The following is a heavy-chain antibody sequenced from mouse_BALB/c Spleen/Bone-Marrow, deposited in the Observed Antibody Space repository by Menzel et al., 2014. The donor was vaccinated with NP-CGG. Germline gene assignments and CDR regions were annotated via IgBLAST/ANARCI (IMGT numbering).Heavy chain of an antibody. CDR1: GYTFDYST. D-gene: IGHD2-2*01. J-gene: IGHJ3*01. CDR2: INPSSGYT. Sequence: QVQLQQSGAELARPGAPVKMSCKASGYTFDYSTVHWVKQRPGQGLEWIGYINPSSGYTNYNQKFKDKATLTADKSSSTADMQLSSLTSEDSAVYYCAREVYGSWFAYWGQGTLVTVSA. CDR3: AREVYGSWFAY. V-gene: IGHV1-4*01.